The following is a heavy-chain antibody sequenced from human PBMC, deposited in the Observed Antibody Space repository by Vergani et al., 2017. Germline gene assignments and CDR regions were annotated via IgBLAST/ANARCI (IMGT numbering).Heavy chain of an antibody. V-gene: IGHV2-26*01. CDR1: GFSLSNARMG. CDR2: LFSNDEK. Sequence: QVTLKESGPVLVKPTETLTLTCTVSGFSLSNARMGVSWIRQPPGKSLEWLAHLFSNDEKSYSTSLKSSLTISKVTPKSQVVLTMTNMDPVDTATYYCARIPSSYSSSWFPYDFDYWGQGTLVTVSS. D-gene: IGHD6-13*01. CDR3: ARIPSSYSSSWFPYDFDY. J-gene: IGHJ4*02.